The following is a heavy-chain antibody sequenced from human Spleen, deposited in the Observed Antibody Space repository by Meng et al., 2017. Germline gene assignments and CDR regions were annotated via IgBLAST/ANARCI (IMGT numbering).Heavy chain of an antibody. J-gene: IGHJ3*02. CDR1: GYSFTSYW. CDR2: IYPGDSDT. V-gene: IGHV5-51*01. Sequence: ESLKISCKGSGYSFTSYWIGWVRQMPGKGLEWMGIIYPGDSDTRYSPSFQGQVTISADKSISTAYLQWSSLKASDTAMYYCARVDRSDTAMFTGAFDIWGQGTMVTVSS. CDR3: ARVDRSDTAMFTGAFDI. D-gene: IGHD5-18*01.